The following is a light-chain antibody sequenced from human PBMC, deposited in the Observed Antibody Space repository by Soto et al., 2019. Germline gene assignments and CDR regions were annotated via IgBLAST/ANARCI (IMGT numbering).Light chain of an antibody. CDR3: AAWDDSLYGLV. Sequence: QAVVTQPPSTSGTPGQRVTISCSGSSTNVGVNPVNWYQQFPGTAPRLLIYTNDQRPSGVPGRFSGSKSGTTASLDISGLQSDDEADYYCAAWDDSLYGLVFGGGTKLTV. V-gene: IGLV1-44*01. J-gene: IGLJ2*01. CDR2: TND. CDR1: STNVGVNP.